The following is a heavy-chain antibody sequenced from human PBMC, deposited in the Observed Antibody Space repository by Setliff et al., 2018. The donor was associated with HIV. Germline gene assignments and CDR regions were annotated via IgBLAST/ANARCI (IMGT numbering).Heavy chain of an antibody. D-gene: IGHD2-2*01. CDR3: ARGRSCSSSSCYLVYYYYYGMDV. J-gene: IGHJ6*02. CDR2: IIHTGST. CDR1: GGSLNTGTYY. V-gene: IGHV4-34*01. Sequence: PSETLSLTCTVSGGSLNTGTYYWSWIRQPPGKGLEWIGEIIHTGSTNYNPSLKSRVTISVDTSKNQFSLRLSSVTAADTAVYYCARGRSCSSSSCYLVYYYYYGMDVWGHGSTVTVSS.